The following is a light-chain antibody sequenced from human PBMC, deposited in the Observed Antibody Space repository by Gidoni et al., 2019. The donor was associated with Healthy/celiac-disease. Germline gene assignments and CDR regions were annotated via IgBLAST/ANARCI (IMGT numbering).Light chain of an antibody. J-gene: IGLJ2*01. CDR1: NIGSKK. CDR3: QVWDSSTVV. CDR2: RDS. Sequence: SYELTQPLSVSVALGQTARITCGGNNIGSKKVHWYQPKPGQAPVLVIYRDSNRPSGIPERFSGSNSGNTATLTISRAQAGDEADYYCQVWDSSTVVFGGGTKLTVL. V-gene: IGLV3-9*01.